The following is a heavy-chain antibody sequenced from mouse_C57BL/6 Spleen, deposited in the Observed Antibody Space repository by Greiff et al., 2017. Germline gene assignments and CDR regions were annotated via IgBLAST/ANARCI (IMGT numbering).Heavy chain of an antibody. D-gene: IGHD2-4*01. J-gene: IGHJ4*01. CDR3: ARRGLPYAMDY. V-gene: IGHV1-80*01. Sequence: QVQLKQSGAELVKPGASVQISCKASGYAFSSYWMNWVKQRPGKGLEWIGQLYPGDGDTNYNGKFKGKATLTADKSSSTAYMQLSSLTSEDSAVYFCARRGLPYAMDYWGQGTSVTVSS. CDR1: GYAFSSYW. CDR2: LYPGDGDT.